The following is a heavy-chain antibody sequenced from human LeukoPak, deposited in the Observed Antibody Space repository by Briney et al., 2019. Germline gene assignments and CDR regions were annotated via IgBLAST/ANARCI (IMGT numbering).Heavy chain of an antibody. CDR3: ATDFLPWVATDY. Sequence: SVKVSCKASGYTFTSYYMHWVRQAPGKGLEWMGGFDPEDGETIYAQKFQGRVTMTEDTSTDTAYMELSSLRSEDTAVYYCATDFLPWVATDYWGQGTLVTVSS. D-gene: IGHD2-21*02. CDR2: FDPEDGET. CDR1: GYTFTSYY. J-gene: IGHJ4*02. V-gene: IGHV1-24*01.